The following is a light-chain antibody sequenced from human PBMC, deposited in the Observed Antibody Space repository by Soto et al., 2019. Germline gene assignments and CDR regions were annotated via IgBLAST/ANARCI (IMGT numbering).Light chain of an antibody. Sequence: QSALTQPASVSGSPGQSITISCAGTSSDIGNYNYVSWYQQYPGKAPKLMIYDVSSRPSGVSSRFSGSKSGNTASLTISGRQAEDEADYYCTSYTTSSTLVFGGGTKLTVL. CDR3: TSYTTSSTLV. CDR2: DVS. J-gene: IGLJ2*01. V-gene: IGLV2-14*01. CDR1: SSDIGNYNY.